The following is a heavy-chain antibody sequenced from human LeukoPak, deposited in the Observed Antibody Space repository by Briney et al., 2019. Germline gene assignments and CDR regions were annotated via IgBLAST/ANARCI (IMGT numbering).Heavy chain of an antibody. CDR1: GGSISSGSYY. V-gene: IGHV4-30-4*08. CDR3: ARGKSLWNDEEYYFDY. D-gene: IGHD1-1*01. CDR2: IYYSGST. Sequence: SETLSLTCTVSGGSISSGSYYWSWIRQPPGKGLEWIGYIYYSGSTYYNPSLKSRVTISVDTSKNQFSLKLSSVTAADTAVYYCARGKSLWNDEEYYFDYWGQGTLVTVSS. J-gene: IGHJ4*02.